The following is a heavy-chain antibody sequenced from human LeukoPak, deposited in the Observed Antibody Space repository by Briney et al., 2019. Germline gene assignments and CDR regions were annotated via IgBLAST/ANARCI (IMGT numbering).Heavy chain of an antibody. J-gene: IGHJ5*02. CDR3: ARDRGSDGSDQLDP. CDR2: ICSSGST. D-gene: IGHD3-10*01. Sequence: NPSETLSLTCTVSGGSISSYFWIWIRQPAGKGLEWIGRICSSGSTIYNPSLKSRVTMSLDMSNNQFSLKLSSVTAADTAVYYCARDRGSDGSDQLDPWGQGTLVTVSS. V-gene: IGHV4-4*07. CDR1: GGSISSYF.